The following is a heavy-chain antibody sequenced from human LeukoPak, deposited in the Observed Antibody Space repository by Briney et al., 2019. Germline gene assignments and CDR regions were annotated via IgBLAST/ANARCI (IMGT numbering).Heavy chain of an antibody. CDR2: IDPDGTTT. D-gene: IGHD3-16*01. J-gene: IGHJ6*02. V-gene: IGHV3-74*01. Sequence: AGGSLRLSCAASGFTFSSYWMHWVRHAPGMGLVWVSRIDPDGTTTNYANSVKGRFTISRDNAKNTLYLQMNSLRAEDTAVYYCTSGLIVWGRGSTVTVSS. CDR1: GFTFSSYW. CDR3: TSGLIV.